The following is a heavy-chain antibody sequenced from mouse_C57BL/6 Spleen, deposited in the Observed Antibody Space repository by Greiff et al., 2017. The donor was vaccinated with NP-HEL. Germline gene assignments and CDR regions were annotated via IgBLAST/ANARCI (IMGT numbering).Heavy chain of an antibody. Sequence: QVQLKQPGAELVKPGASVKMSCKASGYTFTSYWITWVKQRPGQGLEWIGDIYPGSGSTNYNEKFKSKATLTVDTSSSTAYMQLSSLTSEDSAVYYCARCYYGSSWFAYWGQGTLVTVSA. D-gene: IGHD1-1*01. CDR1: GYTFTSYW. J-gene: IGHJ3*01. V-gene: IGHV1-55*01. CDR2: IYPGSGST. CDR3: ARCYYGSSWFAY.